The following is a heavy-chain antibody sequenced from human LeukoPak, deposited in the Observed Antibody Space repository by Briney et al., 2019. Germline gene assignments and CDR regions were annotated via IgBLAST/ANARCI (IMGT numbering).Heavy chain of an antibody. Sequence: AGSLRLSCVASGFTFSRYTINWIRQAPGRGLEWVSAISGGDTRYYADSVWGRFTVTRDNAKNIVYLQMGNLRPEDTAVYYCARDRRYYDSSGYSYYYYGMDVWGQGTTVTVSS. CDR2: ISGGDTR. J-gene: IGHJ6*02. CDR3: ARDRRYYDSSGYSYYYYGMDV. CDR1: GFTFSRYT. V-gene: IGHV3-53*01. D-gene: IGHD3-22*01.